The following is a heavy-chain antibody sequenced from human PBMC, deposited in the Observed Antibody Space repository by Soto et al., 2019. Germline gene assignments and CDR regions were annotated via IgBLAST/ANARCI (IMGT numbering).Heavy chain of an antibody. J-gene: IGHJ5*02. CDR1: GYTFTSYA. Sequence: ASVKVSCKASGYTFTSYAMHWVRQAPGQRLDLMGLINAGNGNTKYSQKFQGRVTITRDTSASTAYMELSSLRSEDTAVFYCARENYDILTGYYPPGWFDPWGQGTLVTVSS. CDR2: INAGNGNT. V-gene: IGHV1-3*01. CDR3: ARENYDILTGYYPPGWFDP. D-gene: IGHD3-9*01.